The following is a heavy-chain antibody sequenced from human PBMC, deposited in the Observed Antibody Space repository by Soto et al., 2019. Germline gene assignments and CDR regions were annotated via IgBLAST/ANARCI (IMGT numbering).Heavy chain of an antibody. V-gene: IGHV2-5*01. CDR3: AHRXNWGYTYGRVAFDF. Sequence: SGPTLVNPTQTLTLTCAVSGFSLSTSGVSVGWIRQPPGKALEWLALIYSNDDKRYSPYLTSRLTITKDTSKNQVVLTMTNMDPVDTSTYYCAHRXNWGYTYGRVAFDFWGQGTMVTVSS. CDR1: GFSLSTSGVS. J-gene: IGHJ3*01. CDR2: IYSNDDK. D-gene: IGHD5-18*01.